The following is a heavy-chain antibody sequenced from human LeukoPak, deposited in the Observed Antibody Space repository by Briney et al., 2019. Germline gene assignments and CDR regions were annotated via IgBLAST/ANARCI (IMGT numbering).Heavy chain of an antibody. Sequence: TGGSLRLSCAASGFTFSSYSMNWVRQAPGKGLEWVSSISSSSSYIYYADSVKGRFTISRDNAKNSLYLQMNSLRAEDTAVYYCARVRAYDSSGYVLAYWGQGTLVTVSS. CDR1: GFTFSSYS. J-gene: IGHJ4*02. CDR2: ISSSSSYI. D-gene: IGHD3-22*01. CDR3: ARVRAYDSSGYVLAY. V-gene: IGHV3-21*01.